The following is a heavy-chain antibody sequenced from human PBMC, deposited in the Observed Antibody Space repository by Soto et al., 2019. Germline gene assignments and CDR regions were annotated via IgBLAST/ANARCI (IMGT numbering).Heavy chain of an antibody. CDR2: IRSKAYGGTT. D-gene: IGHD2-15*01. Sequence: GGSLRLPCTAFGFTFGDYAMSWFRQAPGKGLEWVGFIRSKAYGGTTEYAASVKGRFTISRDDSKSIAYLQMNSLKTEDTAVYYCTASMHILGYCSGGSCYSPFDYWGQGTLVTVSS. CDR3: TASMHILGYCSGGSCYSPFDY. CDR1: GFTFGDYA. V-gene: IGHV3-49*03. J-gene: IGHJ4*02.